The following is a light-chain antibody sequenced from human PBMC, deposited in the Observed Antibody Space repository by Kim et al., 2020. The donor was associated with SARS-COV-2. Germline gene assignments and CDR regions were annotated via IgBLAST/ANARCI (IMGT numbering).Light chain of an antibody. CDR3: MQALQTPLT. Sequence: SASISCRSSKSLLDSTGYDYLDWYLQKPGQSPQLLMYLGSNRASGVPDRFSGRGSGTDFTLKISRVEAEDVGVYYCMQALQTPLTFGQGTKVDIK. V-gene: IGKV2-28*01. CDR1: KSLLDSTGYDY. CDR2: LGS. J-gene: IGKJ1*01.